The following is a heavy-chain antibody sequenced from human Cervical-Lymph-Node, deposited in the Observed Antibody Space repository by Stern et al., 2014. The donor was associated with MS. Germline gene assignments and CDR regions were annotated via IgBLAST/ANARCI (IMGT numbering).Heavy chain of an antibody. Sequence: VQLVESGGGVVQPGTSLRLSCAASGFTFNKYGMHWVRQAPGKGLGWVAVIWDDGSNEDYAAAVKGRFTISRDTSKNTLYLQMNSLRAEDTAVYYCTRGDVQKYGDFWGQGTLVTVSS. J-gene: IGHJ4*02. D-gene: IGHD3-10*01. CDR2: IWDDGSNE. V-gene: IGHV3-33*01. CDR3: TRGDVQKYGDF. CDR1: GFTFNKYG.